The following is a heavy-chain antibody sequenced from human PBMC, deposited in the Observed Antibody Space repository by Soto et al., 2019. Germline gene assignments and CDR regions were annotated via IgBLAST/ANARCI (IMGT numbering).Heavy chain of an antibody. CDR2: IYYSGST. Sequence: QVQLQESGPGLVKPSQTLSLTCTVSGGSISSGDYYWSWIRQPPGKGLEWIGYIYYSGSTYYNPSLKSRVTISVDTSKHQFSLKLSSVTAADTAVYYCARDRGYSGYDNYYYGMDVWGQGTTVTVSS. CDR1: GGSISSGDYY. CDR3: ARDRGYSGYDNYYYGMDV. V-gene: IGHV4-30-4*01. J-gene: IGHJ6*02. D-gene: IGHD5-12*01.